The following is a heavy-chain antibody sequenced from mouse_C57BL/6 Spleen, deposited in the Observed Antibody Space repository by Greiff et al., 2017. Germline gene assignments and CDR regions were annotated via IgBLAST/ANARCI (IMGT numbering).Heavy chain of an antibody. J-gene: IGHJ3*01. CDR1: GYSITSGYY. Sequence: EVKLVESGPGLVKPSQSLSLTCSVTGYSITSGYYWNWIRQFPGNKLEWMGYISYDGSNNYNPSLKNRISITRDTSKNQFFLKLNSVTTEDTATYYCARGSTIVTTIPFAYWGQGTLVTVSA. D-gene: IGHD2-5*01. V-gene: IGHV3-6*01. CDR3: ARGSTIVTTIPFAY. CDR2: ISYDGSN.